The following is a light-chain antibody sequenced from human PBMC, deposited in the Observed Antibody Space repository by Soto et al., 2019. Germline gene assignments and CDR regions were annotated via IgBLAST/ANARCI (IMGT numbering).Light chain of an antibody. CDR3: SSYTTSNTRQIV. V-gene: IGLV2-14*03. CDR1: SSDVGGYNY. J-gene: IGLJ1*01. Sequence: QSVLTQPASVSGSPGRSITISCTGTSSDVGGYNYVSWYQHHPGKAPKLMIYDVSNRPSGVSNRFSGSKSGNTASLTISGLQPEDEADYYCSSYTTSNTRQIVLGTGTKVTVL. CDR2: DVS.